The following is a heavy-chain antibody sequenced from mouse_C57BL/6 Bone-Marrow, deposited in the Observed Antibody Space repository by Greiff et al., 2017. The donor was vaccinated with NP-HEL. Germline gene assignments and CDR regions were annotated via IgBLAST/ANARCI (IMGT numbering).Heavy chain of an antibody. CDR2: ISSGGDYI. J-gene: IGHJ2*01. Sequence: EVKLQESGEGLVKPGGSLKLSCAASGFTFSSYAMSWVRQTPEQRLEWVAYISSGGDYIYYADTVKGRFTISRDNARNTLYLQMSSLKSEDTAMEYCTRDWLDYWGQGTTLTVSS. CDR1: GFTFSSYA. D-gene: IGHD4-1*01. V-gene: IGHV5-9-1*02. CDR3: TRDWLDY.